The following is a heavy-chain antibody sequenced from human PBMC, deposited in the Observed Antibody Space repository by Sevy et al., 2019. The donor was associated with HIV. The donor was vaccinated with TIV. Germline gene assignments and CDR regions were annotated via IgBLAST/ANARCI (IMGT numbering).Heavy chain of an antibody. CDR3: AREPPDYDFWSGYYFGSPNYYYGMDV. V-gene: IGHV4-4*07. Sequence: SETLSLTCTVSGGSISSYYWSWIRQPAGKGLEWIGRIYTSGSTNYNPSLKSRVTMSVDTSKNQFSPKLSSVTAADTAVYYCAREPPDYDFWSGYYFGSPNYYYGMDVWGQGTTVTVSS. CDR2: IYTSGST. D-gene: IGHD3-3*01. J-gene: IGHJ6*02. CDR1: GGSISSYY.